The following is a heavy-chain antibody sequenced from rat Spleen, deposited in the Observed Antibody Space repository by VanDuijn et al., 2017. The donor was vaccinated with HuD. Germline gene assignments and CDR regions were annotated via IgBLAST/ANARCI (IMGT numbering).Heavy chain of an antibody. V-gene: IGHV5-31*01. J-gene: IGHJ3*01. CDR2: ITNTGNTP. Sequence: EVQLVESGGGLVQPGRSLKLSCAASGFTFSSFPMTWIRQAPGKGLEWVASITNTGNTPYYAESVKGRFTISSDNAESTLYLQMDSLRSEDTATYYCARHSYSSYGGFAYWGQGTLVTVSS. D-gene: IGHD1-2*01. CDR3: ARHSYSSYGGFAY. CDR1: GFTFSSFP.